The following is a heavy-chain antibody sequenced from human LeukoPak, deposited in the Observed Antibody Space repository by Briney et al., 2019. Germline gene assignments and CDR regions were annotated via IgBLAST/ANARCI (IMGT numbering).Heavy chain of an antibody. CDR1: GHTFTASY. CDR2: INPNSGGT. V-gene: IGHV1-2*02. CDR3: ARDILTGYSTRYYYMDV. D-gene: IGHD3-9*01. Sequence: ASVKVSCKTSGHTFTASYIHWVRQAPGQGLEWMGWINPNSGGTNYAQKFQGRVTMTRDTSISTAYMELSRLRSDDTAVYYCARDILTGYSTRYYYMDVWGKGTTVTIFS. J-gene: IGHJ6*03.